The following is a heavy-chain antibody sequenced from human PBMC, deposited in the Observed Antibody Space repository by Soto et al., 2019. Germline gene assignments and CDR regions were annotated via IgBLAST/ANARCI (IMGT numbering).Heavy chain of an antibody. CDR1: GYSFTDYH. CDR2: INPKSGGT. D-gene: IGHD2-8*01. V-gene: IGHV1-2*04. CDR3: ARGDSTDCSKGVCSFFYNHDMDV. Sequence: SVKVSCKASGYSFTDYHIHWVRQAPGQGLEWLGRINPKSGGTSTAQKFQGWVTMTTDTSISTASMELTRLTSDDTAIYYCARGDSTDCSKGVCSFFYNHDMDVWGQGTTVTVSS. J-gene: IGHJ6*02.